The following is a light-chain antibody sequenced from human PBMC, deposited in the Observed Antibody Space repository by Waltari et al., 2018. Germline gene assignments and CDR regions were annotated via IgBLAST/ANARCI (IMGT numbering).Light chain of an antibody. Sequence: EIVLPQSPGTLSLSPGERATLSCRASQSVGRSLAWYQRKPGQAPRLLIYDTSNRATGIPERFSGSGSGTDFSLTISRLEPEDFAVYYCQMYVRLPVTFGQGTKVEIK. J-gene: IGKJ1*01. V-gene: IGKV3-20*01. CDR3: QMYVRLPVT. CDR1: QSVGRS. CDR2: DTS.